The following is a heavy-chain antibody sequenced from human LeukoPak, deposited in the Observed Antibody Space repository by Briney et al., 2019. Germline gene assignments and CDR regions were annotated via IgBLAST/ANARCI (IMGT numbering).Heavy chain of an antibody. CDR3: ARLYYDFWSGPFDY. Sequence: SSETLSLTCTVSGGSISSSSYYWGWIRQPPGKGLEWIGSIYYSGSTYYNPSLKSRVTISVDTSKNQFSLKLSSVTAADTAVYYCARLYYDFWSGPFDYWGQGTLVTVSS. D-gene: IGHD3-3*01. J-gene: IGHJ4*02. V-gene: IGHV4-39*01. CDR1: GGSISSSSYY. CDR2: IYYSGST.